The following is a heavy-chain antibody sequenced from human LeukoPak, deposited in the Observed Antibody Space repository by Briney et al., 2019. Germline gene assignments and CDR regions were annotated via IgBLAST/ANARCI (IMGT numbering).Heavy chain of an antibody. J-gene: IGHJ4*02. D-gene: IGHD4-11*01. CDR1: GFTFSDYY. Sequence: GGSLRLSCAASGFTFSDYYMSWIRQAPGKGLEWVSYISSSGSTIYYADSVKGRFTISRDNAKNSLYLQMNSLRAEDTAVYYCARVSRKSDYSNYLPGSADYWGQGTLVTVSS. V-gene: IGHV3-11*04. CDR3: ARVSRKSDYSNYLPGSADY. CDR2: ISSSGSTI.